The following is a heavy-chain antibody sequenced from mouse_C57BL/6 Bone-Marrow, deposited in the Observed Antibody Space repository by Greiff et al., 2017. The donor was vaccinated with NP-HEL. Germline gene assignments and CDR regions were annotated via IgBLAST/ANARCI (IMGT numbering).Heavy chain of an antibody. CDR3: ASGPAWFAY. J-gene: IGHJ3*01. CDR1: GFTFSSYA. CDR2: ISDGGSYT. Sequence: EVMLVESGGGLVKPGGSLKLSCAASGFTFSSYAMSWVRQTPAKRLEWVATISDGGSYTYYPDNVKGRFTISRDNAKNNLYLQMSHLKSEDTAMYYCASGPAWFAYWGQGTLVTVSA. V-gene: IGHV5-4*03.